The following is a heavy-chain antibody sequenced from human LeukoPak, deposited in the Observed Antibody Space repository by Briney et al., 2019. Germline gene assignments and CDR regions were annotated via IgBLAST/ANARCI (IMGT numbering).Heavy chain of an antibody. J-gene: IGHJ4*02. D-gene: IGHD3-10*01. CDR1: GFTFGSYA. CDR3: AKEFFGSGNSFNGVFDS. CDR2: VRGGGDNV. V-gene: IGHV3-23*01. Sequence: GPLRLSCAASGFTFGSYAMSWVRQAPGKGLEWVSSVRGGGDNVQYAVSVKGRFTISRDNSNKTLHLQMNNLRVDDTAVYYCAKEFFGSGNSFNGVFDSWGQGALVTVSS.